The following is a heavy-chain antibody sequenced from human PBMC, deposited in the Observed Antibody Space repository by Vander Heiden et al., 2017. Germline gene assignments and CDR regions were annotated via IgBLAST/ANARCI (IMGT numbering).Heavy chain of an antibody. V-gene: IGHV4-31*01. CDR3: ARVTMVRGVRGGWFDP. CDR1: CGSLSSGGYY. CDR2: IYYSGST. J-gene: IGHJ5*02. Sequence: QVQLQESCPGLVKPSQTLSLTCTVSCGSLSSGGYYWSWIRQHPGKGLEWIGYIYYSGSTYYNPSLKSLVNISVDTSKNQFSLKLSSVTAADTAVYYCARVTMVRGVRGGWFDPWGQGTLVTVSS. D-gene: IGHD3-10*01.